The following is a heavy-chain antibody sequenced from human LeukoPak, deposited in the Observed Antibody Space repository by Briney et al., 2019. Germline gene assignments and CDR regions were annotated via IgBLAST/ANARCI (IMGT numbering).Heavy chain of an antibody. CDR1: GGSISSYY. Sequence: SETLSLTCTVSGGSISSYYWSWIRQPPGKGLEWIGYIYYSGGTNYNPSLKSRVTISVDTSKNQFSLKLSSVTAADTAVYYCARGRRSCSSTSCYTGRWFDPWGQGTLVTVSS. CDR3: ARGRRSCSSTSCYTGRWFDP. CDR2: IYYSGGT. D-gene: IGHD2-2*02. J-gene: IGHJ5*02. V-gene: IGHV4-59*12.